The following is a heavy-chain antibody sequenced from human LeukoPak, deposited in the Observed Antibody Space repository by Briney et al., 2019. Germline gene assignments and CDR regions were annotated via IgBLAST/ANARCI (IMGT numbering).Heavy chain of an antibody. CDR2: IYSGGST. CDR3: ARSTTVTPPFIS. Sequence: GGSLRLSCAASGFTFSSYWMSWVRQAPGKGLEWVSVIYSGGSTYYADSVKGRFTISRDNSKNTLFLQMNSLRAEDTAVYYCARSTTVTPPFISWGQGTLVTVSS. D-gene: IGHD4-11*01. J-gene: IGHJ4*02. V-gene: IGHV3-66*01. CDR1: GFTFSSYW.